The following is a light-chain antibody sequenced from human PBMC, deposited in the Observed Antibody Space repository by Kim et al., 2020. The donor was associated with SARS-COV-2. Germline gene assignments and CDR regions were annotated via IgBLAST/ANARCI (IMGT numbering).Light chain of an antibody. CDR2: WAS. J-gene: IGKJ2*01. CDR1: QSVLWSSNNNNL. Sequence: DIVMTQSPDSLAVSLGERATINYKSSQSVLWSSNNNNLLTWYQQKPGQPPKVLIFWASTRESGVPDRFSASGSGTDFTLTISSVQAEDVAVYYCLQYFKTPFTFGQGTKLEI. CDR3: LQYFKTPFT. V-gene: IGKV4-1*01.